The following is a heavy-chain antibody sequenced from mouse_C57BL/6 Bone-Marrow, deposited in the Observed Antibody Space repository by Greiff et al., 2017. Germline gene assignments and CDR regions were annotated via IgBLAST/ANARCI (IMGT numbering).Heavy chain of an antibody. CDR3: ARNWASYCFDY. V-gene: IGHV1-81*01. CDR1: GYTFTSYG. J-gene: IGHJ2*01. CDR2: IYPRSGNT. Sequence: VQLQQSGAELARPGASVKLSCKASGYTFTSYGISWVKQRTGQGLEWIGEIYPRSGNTYYNEKFKGKATLTADKSSSTAYMELRSLTSADSAVYFCARNWASYCFDYWDRGTTLTVTA. D-gene: IGHD4-1*01.